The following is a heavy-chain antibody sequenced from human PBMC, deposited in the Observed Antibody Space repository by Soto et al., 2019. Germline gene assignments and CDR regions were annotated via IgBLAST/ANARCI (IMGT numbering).Heavy chain of an antibody. CDR3: ARVRSHWNFGFYHYGLDV. D-gene: IGHD1-7*01. CDR1: GDTSSRYG. Sequence: QVQLVQSGAEVKKPGSSVKVSCKTSGDTSSRYGISWVRQPPGQGLEWLGGITPITGTANYAQTFQDRVTITADESTSTAYMELSSLRSEDTAIYYCARVRSHWNFGFYHYGLDVWGRGTTVTVSS. J-gene: IGHJ6*02. V-gene: IGHV1-69*01. CDR2: ITPITGTA.